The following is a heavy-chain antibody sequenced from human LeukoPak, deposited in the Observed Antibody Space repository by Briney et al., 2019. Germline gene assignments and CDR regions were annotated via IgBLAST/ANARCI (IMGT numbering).Heavy chain of an antibody. V-gene: IGHV3-30*04. CDR2: ISYDGSNK. Sequence: GGSLRLSCAASGFTFSSYAMHWVRQAPGKGLEWVAVISYDGSNKYYADSVKGRFTISRDNSKNTLYLQMSSLRAEDTAVYYCAGGRLYYSDSRGNPGDHWGQGTLVTVSS. CDR3: AGGRLYYSDSRGNPGDH. CDR1: GFTFSSYA. J-gene: IGHJ4*02. D-gene: IGHD3-22*01.